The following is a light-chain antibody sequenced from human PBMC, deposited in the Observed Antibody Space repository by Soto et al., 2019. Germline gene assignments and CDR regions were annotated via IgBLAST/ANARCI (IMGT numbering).Light chain of an antibody. CDR1: ESVTTY. Sequence: IVLTQSPAALSLSPGERGTLSCRASESVTTYLAWYQQKPGQAPRLLIYAASSRATGIPDRFSGSGSGTDFTLTISRLEPEDFAVYYCQQYGYSPTFGGGTKVDIK. CDR2: AAS. V-gene: IGKV3-20*01. CDR3: QQYGYSPT. J-gene: IGKJ4*01.